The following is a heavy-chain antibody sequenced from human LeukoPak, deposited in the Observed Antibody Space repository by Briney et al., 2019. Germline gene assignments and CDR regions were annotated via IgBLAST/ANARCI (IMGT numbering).Heavy chain of an antibody. J-gene: IGHJ5*02. D-gene: IGHD2-2*01. CDR1: GGSISSGGYY. CDR2: IYTSGST. Sequence: SETLSLTCTVSGGSISSGGYYWSWIRQPAGKGLEWIGRIYTSGSTNYNPSLKSRVTMSVDTSKNQFSLKLSSVTAADTAVYYCARGVVPAAMGWDWFDPWGQGTLVTVSS. V-gene: IGHV4-61*02. CDR3: ARGVVPAAMGWDWFDP.